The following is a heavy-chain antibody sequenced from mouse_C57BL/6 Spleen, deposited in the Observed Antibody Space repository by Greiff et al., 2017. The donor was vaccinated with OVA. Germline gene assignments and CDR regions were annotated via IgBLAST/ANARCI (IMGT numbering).Heavy chain of an antibody. J-gene: IGHJ2*01. Sequence: QVQLQQSGPELVKPGASVKISCKASGYAFSSSWMNWVKQRPGKGLEWIGRIYPGDGDTNYNGKFKGKATLTADKSSSTAYMQLSSLTSEDSAVYFCARDGYYWYYFDYWGQGTTLTVSS. CDR3: ARDGYYWYYFDY. V-gene: IGHV1-82*01. D-gene: IGHD2-3*01. CDR2: IYPGDGDT. CDR1: GYAFSSSW.